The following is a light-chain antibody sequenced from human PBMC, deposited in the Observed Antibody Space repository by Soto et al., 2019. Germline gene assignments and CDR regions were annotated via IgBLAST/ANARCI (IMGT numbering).Light chain of an antibody. CDR3: QSYDSSLSGVV. Sequence: QSVLTQPPSVSGAPGQRVTISCTGSSSNIGAGYDVHGYQQLPGTAPKLLIHGNSNRPSGVPDRFSGAKSGTPASLPITGLQAEDEAEYYCQSYDSSLSGVVFGGGTKLTVL. J-gene: IGLJ2*01. CDR1: SSNIGAGYD. CDR2: GNS. V-gene: IGLV1-40*01.